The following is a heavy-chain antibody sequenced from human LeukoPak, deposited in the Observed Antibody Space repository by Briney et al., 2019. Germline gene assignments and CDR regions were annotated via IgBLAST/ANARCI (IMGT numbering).Heavy chain of an antibody. CDR2: IYSGGST. CDR3: ARENEYCSGGSCYN. J-gene: IGHJ4*02. V-gene: IGHV3-53*01. D-gene: IGHD2-15*01. Sequence: GGSLRLSCAASGFTFSSYGMSWVRQAPGKGLEWVSVIYSGGSTYYADSVKGRFTISRDNSKNTLYLQMNSLRAEDTAVYYCARENEYCSGGSCYNWGQGTLVTVSS. CDR1: GFTFSSYG.